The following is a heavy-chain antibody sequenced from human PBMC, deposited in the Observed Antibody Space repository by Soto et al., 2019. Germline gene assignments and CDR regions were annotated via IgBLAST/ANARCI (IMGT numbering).Heavy chain of an antibody. CDR2: ISGSGGTT. Sequence: EVELLESGGGLVQPGRSLRLSCAAPGYTFSNYAMSWVRQAPGQGLDWVSAISGSGGTTYYADSVKGRFTISRDNSKSTLFLQMNSLRAEDAAVYYCAKFFVETGSNSGWPWSFHYWGQGTLVTVSS. D-gene: IGHD6-25*01. CDR1: GYTFSNYA. CDR3: AKFFVETGSNSGWPWSFHY. J-gene: IGHJ4*02. V-gene: IGHV3-23*01.